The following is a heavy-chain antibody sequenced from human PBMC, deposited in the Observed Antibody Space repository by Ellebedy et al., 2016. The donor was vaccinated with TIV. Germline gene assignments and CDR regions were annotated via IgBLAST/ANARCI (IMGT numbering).Heavy chain of an antibody. V-gene: IGHV3-23*01. CDR1: GFTFSSYA. J-gene: IGHJ6*02. D-gene: IGHD2-15*01. Sequence: GESLKISCEASGFTFSSYAMSWVRQAPGKGLEFVSGLIENGRDTYYADSVKGRLTISRDNFRSTLFLQMNSLRAEDTAVYYCAAAHYYVYGKDVWGQGTRVTVSS. CDR2: LIENGRDT. CDR3: AAAHYYVYGKDV.